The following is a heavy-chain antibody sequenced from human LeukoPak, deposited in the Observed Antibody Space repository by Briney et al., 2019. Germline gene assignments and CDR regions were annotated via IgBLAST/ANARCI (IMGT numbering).Heavy chain of an antibody. Sequence: ASVKVSCKASGYTFTGYYMHWVRQAPGQGLEWMGWINPNSGGTNYAQKFQGRVTMTRDTSISTAYMELSRLRSDDTAVYYCASHSSGWYEYYFDYRGQGTLVTVSS. CDR2: INPNSGGT. V-gene: IGHV1-2*02. CDR1: GYTFTGYY. D-gene: IGHD6-19*01. CDR3: ASHSSGWYEYYFDY. J-gene: IGHJ4*02.